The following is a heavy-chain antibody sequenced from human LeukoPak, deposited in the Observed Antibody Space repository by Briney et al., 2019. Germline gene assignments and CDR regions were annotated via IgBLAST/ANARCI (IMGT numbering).Heavy chain of an antibody. CDR3: ARGGSKKRGGYYGY. Sequence: SETLSLTCAVYGGSFSGYYWSWIRQPPGKGLEWIGEINHSGSANYNPSLKSRVTISVDTSKNQFSLKLSSVTAADTAVYYCARGGSKKRGGYYGYWGQGTLVTVSS. CDR1: GGSFSGYY. D-gene: IGHD3-10*01. J-gene: IGHJ4*02. CDR2: INHSGSA. V-gene: IGHV4-34*01.